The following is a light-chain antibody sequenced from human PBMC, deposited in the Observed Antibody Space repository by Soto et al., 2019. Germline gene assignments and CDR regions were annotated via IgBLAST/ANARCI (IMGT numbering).Light chain of an antibody. CDR2: WAS. Sequence: DIVMTQSPDSLAVSLGERATINCKSSQSVLYSSDNKNYLAWYQQKPGQPPKLLIYWASTRESGVPDRFSGSGSGTDFTLTINSLQAEDVAVYYCQQDYGTPPRTFGQGTKVEIK. J-gene: IGKJ1*01. V-gene: IGKV4-1*01. CDR1: QSVLYSSDNKNY. CDR3: QQDYGTPPRT.